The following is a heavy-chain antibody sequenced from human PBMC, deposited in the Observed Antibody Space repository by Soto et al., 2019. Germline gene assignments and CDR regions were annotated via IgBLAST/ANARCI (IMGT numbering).Heavy chain of an antibody. CDR3: ARRGTLSGRGAFDV. Sequence: PGESLKISCRGSGYYSSSYWIAWVRQMSGKGLEWVGSVYVSDSETKYSPSFQGQVTISADKYTNTAYLYWSSLKASDTAMYYCARRGTLSGRGAFDVWGEGTMVTVSS. CDR2: VYVSDSET. V-gene: IGHV5-51*01. J-gene: IGHJ3*01. D-gene: IGHD5-12*01. CDR1: GYYSSSYW.